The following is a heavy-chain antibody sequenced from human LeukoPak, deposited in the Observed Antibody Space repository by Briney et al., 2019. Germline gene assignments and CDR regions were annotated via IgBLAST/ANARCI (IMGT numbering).Heavy chain of an antibody. D-gene: IGHD3-22*01. CDR2: INHSGST. CDR1: GGSFSGYY. V-gene: IGHV4-34*01. CDR3: ARRASSGYFIKLDY. Sequence: SETLSLTCAVYGGSFSGYYWSWIRQPPGKGLEWIGEINHSGSTNYNPSLKSRVTISVDTSKNQFSLKLSSVTAADTAVYYCARRASSGYFIKLDYWGQG. J-gene: IGHJ4*02.